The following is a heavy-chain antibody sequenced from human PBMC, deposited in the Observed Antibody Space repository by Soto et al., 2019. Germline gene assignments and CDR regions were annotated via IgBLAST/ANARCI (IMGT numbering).Heavy chain of an antibody. CDR2: IYYSGST. D-gene: IGHD6-13*01. J-gene: IGHJ4*02. CDR3: ARGGSSSWFEYYFDY. CDR1: GGSISSGGYY. Sequence: SETLSLTCTVSGGSISSGGYYWSWIRQHPGKGLEWIGYIYYSGSTYYNPSLKSRVTISVDTSKNQFSLKLSSVTAADTAVYYCARGGSSSWFEYYFDYWGQGTLVTVSS. V-gene: IGHV4-31*03.